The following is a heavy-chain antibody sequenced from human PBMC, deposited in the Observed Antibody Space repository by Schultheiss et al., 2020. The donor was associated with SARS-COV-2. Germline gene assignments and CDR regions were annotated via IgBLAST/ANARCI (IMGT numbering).Heavy chain of an antibody. CDR1: GFTFSSYS. Sequence: GGSLRLSCAASGFTFSSYSMNWVRQAPGKGLEWVGRIKSKTDGGTTDYAAPVKGRFTISRDDSKNTLYLQMNSLKTEDTAVYYCTTGARMWGGSGYWGQGTLVTVSS. CDR3: TTGARMWGGSGY. D-gene: IGHD1-26*01. J-gene: IGHJ4*02. CDR2: IKSKTDGGTT. V-gene: IGHV3-15*01.